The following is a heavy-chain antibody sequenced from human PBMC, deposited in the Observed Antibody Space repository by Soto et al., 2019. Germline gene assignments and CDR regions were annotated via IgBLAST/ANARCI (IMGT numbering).Heavy chain of an antibody. Sequence: GGSLRLSCAASGFTFSSYGMRWVRQAPGKGLEWVAVISYDGSNKYYADSVKGRFTISRDNSKNTLYLQMNSLGAEDTAVYYCAKVHDYGDYYYYGMDVWGQGTTVTVSS. CDR3: AKVHDYGDYYYYGMDV. V-gene: IGHV3-30*18. D-gene: IGHD4-17*01. J-gene: IGHJ6*02. CDR1: GFTFSSYG. CDR2: ISYDGSNK.